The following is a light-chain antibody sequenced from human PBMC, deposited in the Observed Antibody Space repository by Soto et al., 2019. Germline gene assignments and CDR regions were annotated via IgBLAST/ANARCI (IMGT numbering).Light chain of an antibody. V-gene: IGKV2-30*01. J-gene: IGKJ1*01. CDR2: LTS. CDR1: QSIAYSDGYTY. CDR3: FRHTHWPPA. Sequence: DVVMTQSPLSLPVTLGQSASISCRSSQSIAYSDGYTYMNWFQQRPGQSPRRLISLTSRRDSGVSERFIGSGAGADFTLTISGVGAQDVGFYACFRHTHWPPAFGRGNTVELK.